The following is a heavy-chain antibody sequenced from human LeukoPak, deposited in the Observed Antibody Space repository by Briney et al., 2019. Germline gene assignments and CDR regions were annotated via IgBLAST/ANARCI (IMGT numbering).Heavy chain of an antibody. CDR1: GGSISSSSHY. V-gene: IGHV4-39*07. D-gene: IGHD3-22*01. Sequence: SETLSLTCTVSGGSISSSSHYWGWIRQPPGKGLEWIGSIHYSGSTNYNPSLKSRVTISVDTSKNQFSLKLSSVTAADTAVYFCARGPYSYDSSGAFDIWGQGTMVTVSS. CDR2: IHYSGST. J-gene: IGHJ3*02. CDR3: ARGPYSYDSSGAFDI.